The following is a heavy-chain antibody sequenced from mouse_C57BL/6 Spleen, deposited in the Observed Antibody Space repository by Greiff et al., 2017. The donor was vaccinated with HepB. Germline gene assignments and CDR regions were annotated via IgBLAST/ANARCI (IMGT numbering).Heavy chain of an antibody. V-gene: IGHV14-2*01. CDR3: ASYDYEGYFDV. CDR1: GFNIKDYY. D-gene: IGHD2-4*01. J-gene: IGHJ1*03. CDR2: IDPEDGET. Sequence: VQLQQPGAELVKPGASVKLSCTASGFNIKDYYMHWVKQRTEQGLEWIGRIDPEDGETKYAPKFQGKATITADTSSNTAYLPLSSLTSEDTAVYYCASYDYEGYFDVWGTGTTVTVSS.